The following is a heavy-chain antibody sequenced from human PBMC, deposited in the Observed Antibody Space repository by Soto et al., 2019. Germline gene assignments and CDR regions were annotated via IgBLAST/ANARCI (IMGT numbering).Heavy chain of an antibody. V-gene: IGHV1-3*01. D-gene: IGHD6-13*01. J-gene: IGHJ4*02. CDR3: ARGAGPFEDFVKFDY. Sequence: QVQLVHSGAEVKKPGASVKVSCKASGYTFTSYAMHWVRQAPGQRLEWMGWINAGNGNTKYSQKFQGRVTITRDTSESTAYMELSSLRSEDTAVYYCARGAGPFEDFVKFDYWGQGTLVTVSS. CDR2: INAGNGNT. CDR1: GYTFTSYA.